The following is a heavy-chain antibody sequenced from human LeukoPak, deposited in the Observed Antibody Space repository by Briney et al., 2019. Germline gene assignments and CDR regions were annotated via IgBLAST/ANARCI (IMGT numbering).Heavy chain of an antibody. CDR3: ARGRGLCTSTSCYAGGHYFDY. J-gene: IGHJ4*02. Sequence: SETLSLTCAVSGGSVTSGGHAWNWIRQPPGKGLEWIGYISHSGNTYYSPSLKSRVTISVDKSKNHFSLRLNSVTAADTAVYFCARGRGLCTSTSCYAGGHYFDYWGQGALVTVSS. D-gene: IGHD2-2*01. V-gene: IGHV4-30-2*01. CDR2: ISHSGNT. CDR1: GGSVTSGGHA.